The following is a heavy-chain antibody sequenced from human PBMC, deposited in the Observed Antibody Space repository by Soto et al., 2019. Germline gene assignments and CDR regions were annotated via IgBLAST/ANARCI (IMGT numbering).Heavy chain of an antibody. D-gene: IGHD1-26*01. CDR1: GFTFSSYS. CDR3: AREANVGDAFEI. Sequence: GGSLRLSCAASGFTFSSYSMNWVRQAPGKGLEWVSYISSSNNTIYYADSVKGRFTISRDNAKNSLYLQMNSLRDEDTAVYYCAREANVGDAFEIWGQGTMVTVSS. CDR2: ISSSNNTI. V-gene: IGHV3-48*02. J-gene: IGHJ3*02.